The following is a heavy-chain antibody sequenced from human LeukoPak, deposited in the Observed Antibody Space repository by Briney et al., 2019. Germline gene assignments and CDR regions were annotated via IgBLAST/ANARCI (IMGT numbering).Heavy chain of an antibody. CDR1: GFTFSSYW. V-gene: IGHV3-7*01. CDR2: IKQDGSEK. Sequence: PGGSLRLSCAASGFTFSSYWMSWVRQAPGKGLEWVANIKQDGSEKYYVDSVKGRFTISRDNAKNSLYLQMNSLRAEDTAVYYCARDLRWYYGSGTSWYAFDIWGQGTMVTVSS. CDR3: ARDLRWYYGSGTSWYAFDI. D-gene: IGHD3-10*01. J-gene: IGHJ3*02.